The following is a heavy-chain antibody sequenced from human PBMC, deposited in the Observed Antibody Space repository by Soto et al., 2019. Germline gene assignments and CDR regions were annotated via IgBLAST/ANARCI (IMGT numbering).Heavy chain of an antibody. J-gene: IGHJ6*01. Sequence: QMQLVQSGPEVKKPGTSVKVSCKASGFTFTSSAVQWVRQARGQSLEWIGWIVVGSGNTNYAQKFQERVTITRDMSTSTAYMELRSLRSEDTAAYYCAALEYDFWSGYPSGMDVWGQGTTVTVSS. CDR2: IVVGSGNT. D-gene: IGHD3-3*01. CDR1: GFTFTSSA. V-gene: IGHV1-58*01. CDR3: AALEYDFWSGYPSGMDV.